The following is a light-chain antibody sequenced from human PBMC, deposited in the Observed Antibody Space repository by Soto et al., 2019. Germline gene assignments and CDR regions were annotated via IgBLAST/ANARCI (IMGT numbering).Light chain of an antibody. Sequence: EIVLTQSPGTLSLSPGERATLSRRASQSVSSSYLAWYQQKPGQAPRLLIYGASSRATGIPDRFSGSGSGTDFTLTISRLEPEDFAVYYCQQYGSSPPRTFGQGTKLEIK. CDR1: QSVSSSY. V-gene: IGKV3-20*01. CDR3: QQYGSSPPRT. CDR2: GAS. J-gene: IGKJ2*01.